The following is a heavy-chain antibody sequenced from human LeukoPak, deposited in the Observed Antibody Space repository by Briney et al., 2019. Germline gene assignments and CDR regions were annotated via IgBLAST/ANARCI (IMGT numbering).Heavy chain of an antibody. CDR2: IYYSGST. CDR1: GGSISSYY. D-gene: IGHD6-13*01. J-gene: IGHJ4*02. Sequence: KPSETLSLTCTVSGGSISSYYWSWIRQPPGKGLEWIGYIYYSGSTNYNPSLKSRVTISVDTSKNQFSLKLSSVTAADTAVYYCARHAGYSSSWYLGYWGQGTLVTVSS. V-gene: IGHV4-59*08. CDR3: ARHAGYSSSWYLGY.